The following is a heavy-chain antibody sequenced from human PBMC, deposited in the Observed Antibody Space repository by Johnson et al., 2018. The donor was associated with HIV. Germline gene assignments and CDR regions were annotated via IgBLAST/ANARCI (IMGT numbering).Heavy chain of an antibody. CDR3: ARKGLVWFGWAFDI. D-gene: IGHD3-10*01. CDR1: GFTFSTYD. Sequence: VQLVESGGGLVQPGESLRLSCAASGFTFSTYDMHWVRQTTGKGLEWVSAIGAAGDTYYADSVKGRFTISRENAKNSLYLQMNTLRAGDTALYYCARKGLVWFGWAFDIWGQGTIVTVSS. J-gene: IGHJ3*02. CDR2: IGAAGDT. V-gene: IGHV3-13*01.